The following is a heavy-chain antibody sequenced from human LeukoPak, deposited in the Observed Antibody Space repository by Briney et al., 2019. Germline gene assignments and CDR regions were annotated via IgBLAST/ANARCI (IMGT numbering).Heavy chain of an antibody. Sequence: GGSLRLTCAASVFTFSSYWMGWVRQAPGKGLEWVASIKQDGSEKYYVDSVKGRFTISRDNAKNSLYLQMNSLRAEDTAVYYCARDLGSSWYEVGDYWGQGTLVTVSS. D-gene: IGHD6-13*01. CDR2: IKQDGSEK. CDR3: ARDLGSSWYEVGDY. CDR1: VFTFSSYW. J-gene: IGHJ4*02. V-gene: IGHV3-7*01.